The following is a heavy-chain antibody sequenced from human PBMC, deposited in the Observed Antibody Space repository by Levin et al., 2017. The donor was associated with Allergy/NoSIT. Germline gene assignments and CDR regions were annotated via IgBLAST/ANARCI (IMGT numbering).Heavy chain of an antibody. CDR2: INPNSGGT. CDR3: ARDHTAVAGTVRLDY. CDR1: GYTFTDYY. Sequence: PGESLKISCKASGYTFTDYYMHWVRQAPGQGLEWMGWINPNSGGTNYAQKFQGRVTMTRDTSISTAYMELSRLRSDDTAVYYCARDHTAVAGTVRLDYWGQGTLVTVSS. J-gene: IGHJ4*02. V-gene: IGHV1-2*02. D-gene: IGHD6-19*01.